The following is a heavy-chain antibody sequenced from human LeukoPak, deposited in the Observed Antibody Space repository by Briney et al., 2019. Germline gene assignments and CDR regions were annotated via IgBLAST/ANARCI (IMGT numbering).Heavy chain of an antibody. CDR3: AREASNQLLRYYYYYYGMDV. CDR2: ISGSGGST. Sequence: GGSLRLSCAASGFTFSSYAMSWVRQAPGKGLEWVSAISGSGGSTYYADSVKGRFTISRDNAKKSLYLQMNSLRAEDTAVYYCAREASNQLLRYYYYYYGMDVWGQGTTVTVSS. CDR1: GFTFSSYA. J-gene: IGHJ6*02. V-gene: IGHV3-23*01. D-gene: IGHD2-2*01.